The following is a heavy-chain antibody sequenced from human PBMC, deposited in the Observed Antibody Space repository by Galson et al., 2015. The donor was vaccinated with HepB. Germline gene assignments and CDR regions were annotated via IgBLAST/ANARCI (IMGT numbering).Heavy chain of an antibody. D-gene: IGHD2-15*01. V-gene: IGHV3-21*01. CDR2: ISSSSSYI. CDR1: GFTFSSYS. J-gene: IGHJ6*02. Sequence: SLRLSCAASGFTFSSYSMNWVRQAPGKGLEWVSSISSSSSYIYYADSVKGRFTISRDNAKNSLYLQMNSLRAEDTAVYYCASEGRRIFGVYGMDVWGQGTTVTVSS. CDR3: ASEGRRIFGVYGMDV.